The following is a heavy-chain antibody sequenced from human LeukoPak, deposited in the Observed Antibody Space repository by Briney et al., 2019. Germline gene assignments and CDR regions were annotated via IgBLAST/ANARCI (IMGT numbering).Heavy chain of an antibody. D-gene: IGHD3-22*01. CDR3: ARSRRSSGLFDY. CDR2: INPNSGGT. Sequence: ASVKVSCKASGYTFTGYYMHWVRQAPGQGLEWMGWINPNSGGTNYAQKFQGRVTMTRDTSISTAHMELSRLRSDDTAVYYCARSRRSSGLFDYWGQGTLVTVSS. CDR1: GYTFTGYY. V-gene: IGHV1-2*02. J-gene: IGHJ4*02.